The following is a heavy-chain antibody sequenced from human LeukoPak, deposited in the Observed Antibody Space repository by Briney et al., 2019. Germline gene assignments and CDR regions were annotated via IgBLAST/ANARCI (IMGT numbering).Heavy chain of an antibody. CDR2: ISAYNGNT. J-gene: IGHJ6*02. CDR3: ARSYSNYGMDV. CDR1: GYTFTSYG. D-gene: IGHD4-11*01. V-gene: IGHV1-18*01. Sequence: ASVKVSCKASGYTFTSYGISWVRQAPGQGLEWMGWISAYNGNTNYAQKLQGRVTMTTDKSTSTAYMELSSLRSEDTAVYYCARSYSNYGMDVWGQGTTVTVSS.